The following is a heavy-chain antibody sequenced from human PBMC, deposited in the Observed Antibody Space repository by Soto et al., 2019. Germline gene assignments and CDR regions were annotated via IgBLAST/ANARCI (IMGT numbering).Heavy chain of an antibody. CDR2: IYYSGST. V-gene: IGHV4-31*03. CDR1: GGSISSGGYY. Sequence: QVQLQESGPGLVKPSQTLSLTCTVSGGSISSGGYYWSWIRQHPGKGLEWIGYIYYSGSTYYTPSLKRRVPIRAQPPNTQFPRKLRSVPPPDAAVYYCAGVGVVVVRAATRGGADYYYYYGMDVWGQGTTVTVSS. CDR3: AGVGVVVVRAATRGGADYYYYYGMDV. J-gene: IGHJ6*02. D-gene: IGHD2-2*01.